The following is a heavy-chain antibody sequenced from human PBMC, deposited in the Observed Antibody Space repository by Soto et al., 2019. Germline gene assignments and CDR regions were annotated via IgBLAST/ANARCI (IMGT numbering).Heavy chain of an antibody. D-gene: IGHD2-15*01. Sequence: QVHLQESGPGLVKPSQTLSLTCSVSGDSNNSGGYYWYWIRQHPGEGLEYMGYVYYSGRTAYNPSLKSRISISLDTSQNQVSLVLTSVTAADTAVYYCARFAEPAVRRDSDHYYKDVWGKGTSVTVS. CDR1: GDSNNSGGYY. J-gene: IGHJ6*03. CDR3: ARFAEPAVRRDSDHYYKDV. CDR2: VYYSGRT. V-gene: IGHV4-31*03.